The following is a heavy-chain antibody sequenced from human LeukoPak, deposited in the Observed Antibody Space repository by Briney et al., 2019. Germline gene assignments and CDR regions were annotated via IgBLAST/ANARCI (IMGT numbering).Heavy chain of an antibody. CDR2: IYTSGSN. CDR1: GGSISGYY. J-gene: IGHJ4*02. D-gene: IGHD3-9*01. CDR3: ARDSAYYDILTGYPGEYYFDY. Sequence: PSETLSLTCTVSGGSISGYYWSWIRQPAGKGLQWIGRIYTSGSNNYNPSLKSRVTMSVDTSKNQFSLKLSSVTAADTAVSYCARDSAYYDILTGYPGEYYFDYWGQGTLVTVSS. V-gene: IGHV4-4*07.